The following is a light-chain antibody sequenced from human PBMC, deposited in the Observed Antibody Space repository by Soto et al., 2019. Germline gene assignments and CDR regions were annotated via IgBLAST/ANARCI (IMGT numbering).Light chain of an antibody. CDR1: QSVSSN. CDR2: GAL. Sequence: EIVMTQSPATLSVSPGERATLSCTASQSVSSNLAWYQQKPGQAPRLLIYGALSRATGIPARFSGTVSGTEFTLTISSLQSEDSAVYYCHQYNNWPPGGTFGQGTKVEIK. V-gene: IGKV3-15*01. J-gene: IGKJ1*01. CDR3: HQYNNWPPGGT.